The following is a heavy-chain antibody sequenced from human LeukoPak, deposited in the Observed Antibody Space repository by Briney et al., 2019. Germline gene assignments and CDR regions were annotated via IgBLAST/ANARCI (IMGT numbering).Heavy chain of an antibody. Sequence: SVKVSCKASGGTFSSYAISWVRQAPGQGLEWMGGIIPIFGTANYAQKFQGRVTITTDESTSTAYMELSSLRSEDTAVYYCARAMICGGGDFGCFQHWGQGTLVTVSS. V-gene: IGHV1-69*05. CDR1: GGTFSSYA. D-gene: IGHD2-21*01. CDR3: ARAMICGGGDFGCFQH. J-gene: IGHJ1*01. CDR2: IIPIFGTA.